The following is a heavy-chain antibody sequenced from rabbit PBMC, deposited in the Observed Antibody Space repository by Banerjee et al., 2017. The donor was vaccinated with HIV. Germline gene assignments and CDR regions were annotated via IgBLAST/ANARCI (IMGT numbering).Heavy chain of an antibody. V-gene: IGHV1S45*01. Sequence: QEQLEESGGDLVKPEGSLTLTCKASGIDFSNYYYMCWVRQAPGKGLEWIGCIYTASSGRTDYANWAKGRFTISKTSSTRVTLQMTSLTAADTATYFCARDLAGVIGWNFNLWGPGTLVTVS. D-gene: IGHD4-1*01. CDR2: IYTASSGRT. CDR3: ARDLAGVIGWNFNL. CDR1: GIDFSNYYY. J-gene: IGHJ4*01.